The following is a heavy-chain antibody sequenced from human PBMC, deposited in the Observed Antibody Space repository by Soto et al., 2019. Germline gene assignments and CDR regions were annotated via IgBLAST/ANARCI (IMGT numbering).Heavy chain of an antibody. CDR2: INHSGST. V-gene: IGHV4-34*01. D-gene: IGHD2-2*01. Sequence: EAPSLSQTVFWWPCRDYYLRWIRQPAASRMEWIGEINHSGSTNYNPSLKSRVTISVDTSKNQFSLKLSSVTAADTAVYYCARKGVYCSSTSRPPGRRSWFDPWGQGTLVTLAS. CDR1: WWPCRDYY. CDR3: ARKGVYCSSTSRPPGRRSWFDP. J-gene: IGHJ5*02.